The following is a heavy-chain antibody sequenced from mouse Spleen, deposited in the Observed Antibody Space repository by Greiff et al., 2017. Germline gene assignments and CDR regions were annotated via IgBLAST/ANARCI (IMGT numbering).Heavy chain of an antibody. CDR2: INPYNGGT. J-gene: IGHJ2*01. D-gene: IGHD2-3*01. CDR3: APFYDGYYVYFDY. CDR1: GYTFTDYY. V-gene: IGHV1-19*01. Sequence: EVQLQQSGPVLVKPGASVKMSCKASGYTFTDYYMNWVKQSHGKSLEWIGVINPYNGGTSYNQKFKGKATLTVDKSSSTAYMELNSLTSEDSAVYYCAPFYDGYYVYFDYWGQGTTLTVSS.